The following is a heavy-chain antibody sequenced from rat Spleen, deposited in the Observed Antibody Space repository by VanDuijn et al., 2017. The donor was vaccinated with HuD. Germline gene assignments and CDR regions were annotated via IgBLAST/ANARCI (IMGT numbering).Heavy chain of an antibody. J-gene: IGHJ3*01. V-gene: IGHV5-29*01. CDR3: ARPTEGIAWFVY. CDR1: GFTFRDYG. D-gene: IGHD1-11*01. Sequence: EVQLVDSGGGLVQPGRSLKLSCAVSGFTFRDYGMAWVRQAPTKGLEWVATISYGDSSGHSSTYYRDSVKGRFTISRDNAKSTLSLQMDSLRSEDTATYYCARPTEGIAWFVYWGQGTLVTVSS. CDR2: ISYGDSSGHSST.